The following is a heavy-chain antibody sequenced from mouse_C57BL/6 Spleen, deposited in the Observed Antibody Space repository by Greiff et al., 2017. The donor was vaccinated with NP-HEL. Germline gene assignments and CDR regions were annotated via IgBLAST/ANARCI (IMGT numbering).Heavy chain of an antibody. CDR3: ARGPYYGSQYYFDY. D-gene: IGHD1-1*01. CDR2: IDPSDSYT. V-gene: IGHV1-69*01. J-gene: IGHJ2*01. Sequence: QVQLKQPGAELVMPGASVKLSCKASGYTFTSYWMHWVKQRPGQGLEWIGEIDPSDSYTNYNQKFKGKSTLTVDKSSSTAYMQLSSLTSEDSAVYYCARGPYYGSQYYFDYWGQGTTLTVSS. CDR1: GYTFTSYW.